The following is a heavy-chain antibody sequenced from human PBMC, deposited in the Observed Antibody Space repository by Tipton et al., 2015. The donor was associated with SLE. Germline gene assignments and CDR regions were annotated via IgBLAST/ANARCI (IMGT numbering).Heavy chain of an antibody. J-gene: IGHJ3*02. CDR1: GGPTSSYY. V-gene: IGHV4-59*12. Sequence: TLSLTCTVSGGPTSSYYWSWIRQPPGKGLEWIGYVYYNGRTNYNPSLQSRVTISIDTSKNQLSLRLSSVTAADTAVYYCVGRSGAAAAFDMWGQGTMVTVSS. D-gene: IGHD6-25*01. CDR3: VGRSGAAAAFDM. CDR2: VYYNGRT.